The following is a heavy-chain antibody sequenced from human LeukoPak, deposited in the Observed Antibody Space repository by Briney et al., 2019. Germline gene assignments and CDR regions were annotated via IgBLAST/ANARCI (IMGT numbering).Heavy chain of an antibody. CDR3: ARAPPLAAAAYFDY. Sequence: GGSLRLSCAASGFTFTSYWMHWVRQAPGKGLEWVSAISDDGGSTYYADSVKGRFTISRDNSKNTLYLQMNSLRAEDTAVYYCARAPPLAAAAYFDYWGQGTLVTVSS. D-gene: IGHD6-13*01. CDR2: ISDDGGST. V-gene: IGHV3-NL1*01. CDR1: GFTFTSYW. J-gene: IGHJ4*02.